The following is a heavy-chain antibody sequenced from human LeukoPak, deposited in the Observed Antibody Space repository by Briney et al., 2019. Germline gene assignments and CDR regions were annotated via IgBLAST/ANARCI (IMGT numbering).Heavy chain of an antibody. Sequence: ASEKVSCKASAYTFTSYGISWVRLAPGQGLEWMGWISAYNGNTNYAQKLQGRVTMTTDTSTSTAYMELRSLRSDDTAVYYCARDSSGWSPDYWGQGTLVTVSS. J-gene: IGHJ4*02. CDR2: ISAYNGNT. CDR1: AYTFTSYG. D-gene: IGHD6-19*01. V-gene: IGHV1-18*01. CDR3: ARDSSGWSPDY.